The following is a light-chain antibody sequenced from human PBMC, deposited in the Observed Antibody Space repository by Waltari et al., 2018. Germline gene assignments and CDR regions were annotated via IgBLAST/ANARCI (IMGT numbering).Light chain of an antibody. Sequence: SYELTQPPSVSVSPGQTARITCPGDALPKQYVYSYQQKPGQAPVLFLYKDEERPSGIPERFSGSSSGTTATLTISGVQAEDEADYYCQSADSTGTYYVFAAGTKVTVL. J-gene: IGLJ1*01. CDR1: ALPKQY. CDR2: KDE. V-gene: IGLV3-25*03. CDR3: QSADSTGTYYV.